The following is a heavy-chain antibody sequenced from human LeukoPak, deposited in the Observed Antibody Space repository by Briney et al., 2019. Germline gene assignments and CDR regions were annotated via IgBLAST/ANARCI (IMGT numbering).Heavy chain of an antibody. CDR2: ISGSGGST. J-gene: IGHJ6*03. Sequence: GGSLRLSCAASGFTFSSYAMSWVRQAPGKGLEWVSAISGSGGSTYYADSVKGRFTISRDNSKNTLYLQMNSLRAEDTAVYYCAKANQDIVVVVAALPDYYYYMDVWGKGATVTVSS. V-gene: IGHV3-23*01. D-gene: IGHD2-15*01. CDR1: GFTFSSYA. CDR3: AKANQDIVVVVAALPDYYYYMDV.